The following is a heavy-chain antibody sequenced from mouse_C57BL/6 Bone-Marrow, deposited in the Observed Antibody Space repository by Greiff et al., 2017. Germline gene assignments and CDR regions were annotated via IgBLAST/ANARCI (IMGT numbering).Heavy chain of an antibody. J-gene: IGHJ1*03. CDR1: CYTFTSYD. CDR2: IYPRDGST. V-gene: IGHV1-85*01. D-gene: IGHD1-1*02. CDR3: AILVCDGGSGNWYFDV. Sequence: VQLQQSGPELVKPGASVKLSCKASCYTFTSYDINWVKQRPGQGLEWIGWIYPRDGSTKYNEKFKGKATLTVDTSSSTAYMELHSLTSEDSAVYFCAILVCDGGSGNWYFDVWGTGTTVTVSS.